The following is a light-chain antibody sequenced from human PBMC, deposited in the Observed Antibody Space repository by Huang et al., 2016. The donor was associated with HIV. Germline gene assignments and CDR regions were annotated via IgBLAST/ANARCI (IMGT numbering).Light chain of an antibody. CDR3: QQYDDLYS. V-gene: IGKV1-33*01. J-gene: IGKJ2*03. Sequence: DIEMTQSPSSLSASVGDRVTITCQASQDIRNYLNWYQQKPGKAPEVLIYHASNVQTGVPSRFSGNGSGTDFTFTISSLQPEDIATYYCQQYDDLYSFGQGTKLEIK. CDR2: HAS. CDR1: QDIRNY.